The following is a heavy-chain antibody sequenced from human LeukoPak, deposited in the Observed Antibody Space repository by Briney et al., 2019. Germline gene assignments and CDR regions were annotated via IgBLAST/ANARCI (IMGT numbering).Heavy chain of an antibody. V-gene: IGHV3-23*01. CDR3: AKRVPYYFDY. CDR1: GFTFSSYA. J-gene: IGHJ4*02. Sequence: GGSLRLSCAASGFTFSSYAMSWVRQAPGKGLEWVSVISGGGGTTYYADSVKGRFTTSRDNSKNTLYLQMNSLGAEDTAVYYCAKRVPYYFDYWGQGTLVTASS. CDR2: ISGGGGTT.